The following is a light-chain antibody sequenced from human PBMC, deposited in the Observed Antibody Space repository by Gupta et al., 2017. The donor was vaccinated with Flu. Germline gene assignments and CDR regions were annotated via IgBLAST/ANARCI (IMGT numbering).Light chain of an antibody. J-gene: IGKJ4*01. V-gene: IGKV3-11*01. CDR3: QQRTNWPPLA. Sequence: EIVLTQSPATLSLSPGERATLSCRASQSISDFVAWYQQKPGQAPRLLIFDTSNRVTGIPARFSGSGSGTDFTLTISSLEPEDFAVYACQQRTNWPPLAFGGGTKVEI. CDR1: QSISDF. CDR2: DTS.